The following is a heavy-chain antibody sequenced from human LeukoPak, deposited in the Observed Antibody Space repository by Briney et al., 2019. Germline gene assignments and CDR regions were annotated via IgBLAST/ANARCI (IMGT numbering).Heavy chain of an antibody. Sequence: PSETLSLTCTVSGGSISSYYWSWIRQPPGKGLEWIGYIYYSGSTNYHPSLKSRVTISVDTSKNQFSLKLSSVTAADTAVYYCARDNESRGYSYGYPGGAFDIWGQGTMVPVSS. J-gene: IGHJ3*02. CDR2: IYYSGST. D-gene: IGHD5-18*01. CDR1: GGSISSYY. CDR3: ARDNESRGYSYGYPGGAFDI. V-gene: IGHV4-59*01.